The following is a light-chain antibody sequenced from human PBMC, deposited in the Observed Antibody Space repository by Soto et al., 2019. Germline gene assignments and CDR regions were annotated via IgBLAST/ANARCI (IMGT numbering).Light chain of an antibody. J-gene: IGKJ5*01. V-gene: IGKV1-33*01. CDR3: QQYDSLPLT. Sequence: DIHITQSPASLSVSVGDRVTITCQASQDISNYLHLFQQKPGKAPQLLIFDVSNLQTGVPSRFSGGGSGTDFALTINSLEPEDIATYYCQQYDSLPLTFGQGTRLEIK. CDR1: QDISNY. CDR2: DVS.